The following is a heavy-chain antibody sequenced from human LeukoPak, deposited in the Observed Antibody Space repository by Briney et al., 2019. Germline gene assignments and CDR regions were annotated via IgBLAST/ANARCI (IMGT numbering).Heavy chain of an antibody. V-gene: IGHV1-2*02. CDR3: ARELSGSYSNDAFDI. D-gene: IGHD1-26*01. CDR2: INPNSGGT. CDR1: GYTFTGYY. J-gene: IGHJ3*02. Sequence: ASVKVSFKASGYTFTGYYMHWVRQAPGQGLEWMGWINPNSGGTNYAQKFQGRVTMTRDTSISTAYMELSRLRSDDTAVYYCARELSGSYSNDAFDIWGQGTMVTVSS.